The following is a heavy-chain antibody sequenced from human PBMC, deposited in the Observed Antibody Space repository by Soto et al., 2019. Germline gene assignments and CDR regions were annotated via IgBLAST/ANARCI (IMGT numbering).Heavy chain of an antibody. V-gene: IGHV3-48*04. J-gene: IGHJ4*02. CDR2: IXSXSXSX. Sequence: GESLKIACAASGFTFSSYAMIWVRQAPGKGLXWVAXIXSXSXSXYXXXXVKGRFTISRDNAKNSLYLQMNSLRAEDTALYYCASEYGSGFPVYWGQGTLVTVSS. CDR3: ASEYGSGFPVY. D-gene: IGHD3-10*01. CDR1: GFTFSSYA.